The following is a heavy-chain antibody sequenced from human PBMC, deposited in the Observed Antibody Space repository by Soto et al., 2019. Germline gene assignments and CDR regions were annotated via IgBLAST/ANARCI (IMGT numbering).Heavy chain of an antibody. D-gene: IGHD3-16*02. CDR3: ARGLYHDAFDI. J-gene: IGHJ3*02. CDR1: GGSISSYY. CDR2: IYYSGST. Sequence: QVQLQESGPGLVKPSETLSLTCPVSGGSISSYYWSWIRQPPGKGLEWIGYIYYSGSTNYNPSLKSRVTISVDTSKNQFSLKLSSVTAADTAVYYCARGLYHDAFDIWGQGTMVTVSS. V-gene: IGHV4-59*01.